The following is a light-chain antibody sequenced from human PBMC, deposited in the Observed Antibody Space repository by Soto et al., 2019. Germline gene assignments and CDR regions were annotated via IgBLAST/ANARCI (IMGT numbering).Light chain of an antibody. Sequence: EIVLTQSPGTLSLSPGERATLYCRASQSISSDSLAWYQQRPGQPPRLLIYGTSSRATVIPDRFGGSGSGTDFTLTISRLEPEDFAVYYCQRNAFGQGTKLEI. V-gene: IGKV3-20*01. J-gene: IGKJ2*01. CDR2: GTS. CDR3: QRNA. CDR1: QSISSDS.